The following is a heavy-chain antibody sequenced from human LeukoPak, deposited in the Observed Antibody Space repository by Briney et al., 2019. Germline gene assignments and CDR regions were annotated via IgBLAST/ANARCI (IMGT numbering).Heavy chain of an antibody. Sequence: GGSLRLSCAASGFTFSNAWMSWVRQAPGKGLEWVSAISGSSDSTYYADSVKGRFTISRDNSKNTLYLQMNSLSAEDTAVYYCAKDRTDRGYWGQGTLVTVSS. CDR3: AKDRTDRGY. V-gene: IGHV3-23*01. D-gene: IGHD2-8*02. CDR1: GFTFSNAW. CDR2: ISGSSDST. J-gene: IGHJ4*02.